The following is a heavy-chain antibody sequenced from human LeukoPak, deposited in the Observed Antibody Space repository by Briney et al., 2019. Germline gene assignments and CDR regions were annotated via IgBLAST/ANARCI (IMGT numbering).Heavy chain of an antibody. J-gene: IGHJ3*02. Sequence: ASVKVSCKASGYTFTSYYMHWVRQAPGQGLEWMGIINPSGGSTSYAQKFQGRVTMTRDTSTSTVYMELRSLRSDDTAVYYCASPSSGWSDAFDIWGQGTMVTVSS. V-gene: IGHV1-46*01. CDR1: GYTFTSYY. CDR3: ASPSSGWSDAFDI. CDR2: INPSGGST. D-gene: IGHD6-19*01.